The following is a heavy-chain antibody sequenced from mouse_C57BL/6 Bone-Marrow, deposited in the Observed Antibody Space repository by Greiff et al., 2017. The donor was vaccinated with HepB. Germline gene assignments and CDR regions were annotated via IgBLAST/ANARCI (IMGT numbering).Heavy chain of an antibody. CDR2: ISGGGGNT. J-gene: IGHJ2*01. CDR3: ARHGEGGDY. Sequence: EVMLVESGGGLVKPGGSLKLSCAASGFTFSSYTMSWVRQTPEKRLEWVATISGGGGNTYYPDSVKGRFTISRDNAKNTLYLQMSSLRSEDTALYYCARHGEGGDYWGQGTTLTVSS. V-gene: IGHV5-9*01. CDR1: GFTFSSYT.